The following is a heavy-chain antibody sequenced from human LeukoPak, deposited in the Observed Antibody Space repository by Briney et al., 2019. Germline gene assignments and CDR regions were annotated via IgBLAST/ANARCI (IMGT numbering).Heavy chain of an antibody. Sequence: SQTLSLTCAISGDSVSSNSATWNWIRQSPSRGLEWLGRTYYRSRWYNEYALSVKSRITINPDTSKNQFSPQLNSVTPEDTAVYYCARVTEKQYLPFDSWGQGTLVTVSS. CDR3: ARVTEKQYLPFDS. J-gene: IGHJ4*02. D-gene: IGHD6-19*01. CDR2: TYYRSRWYN. V-gene: IGHV6-1*01. CDR1: GDSVSSNSAT.